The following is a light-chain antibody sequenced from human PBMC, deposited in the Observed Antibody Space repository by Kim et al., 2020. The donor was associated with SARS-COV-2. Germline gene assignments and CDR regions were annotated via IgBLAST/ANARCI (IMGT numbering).Light chain of an antibody. CDR1: SSNIGNNY. J-gene: IGLJ2*01. CDR2: DNN. Sequence: GQNVTISCSESSSNIGNNYVAWYQQLPGTAPQLLIYDNNKRPSGSPDRFSGSKSGTSATLGITGLQTGDEADYYCGTWDSSLSAVVFGGGTQLTVL. CDR3: GTWDSSLSAVV. V-gene: IGLV1-51*01.